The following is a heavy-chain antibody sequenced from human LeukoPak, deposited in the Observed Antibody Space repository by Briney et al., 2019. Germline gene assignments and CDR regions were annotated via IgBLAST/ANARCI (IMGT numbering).Heavy chain of an antibody. J-gene: IGHJ4*02. CDR3: ARRSTVIRGVLEEAFDY. CDR1: GNSFNNHF. CDR2: IYPGDSET. D-gene: IGHD3-10*01. V-gene: IGHV5-51*01. Sequence: GESLKISCKGSGNSFNNHFIGWVRQMTGKGLEWMGIIYPGDSETRYSPSFQGQVTISADKFISTVYLQWSSLEASDTAMYYCARRSTVIRGVLEEAFDYWGQGTLVIVSS.